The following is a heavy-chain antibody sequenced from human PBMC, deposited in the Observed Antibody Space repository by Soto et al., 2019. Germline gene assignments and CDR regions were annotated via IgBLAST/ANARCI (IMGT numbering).Heavy chain of an antibody. J-gene: IGHJ6*03. CDR1: GFTVSSNY. CDR2: IYSGGST. Sequence: EVQLVESGGGLVQPGGSLRLSCAASGFTVSSNYMSWVRQAPGKGLEWVSVIYSGGSTYYADSVKGRFTISRDNSQNTLYLQVTRLRAADTAVYNSARGSEWAVTPHLVSNYYYMDVCGRGSTVTVSS. D-gene: IGHD4-17*01. CDR3: ARGSEWAVTPHLVSNYYYMDV. V-gene: IGHV3-66*01.